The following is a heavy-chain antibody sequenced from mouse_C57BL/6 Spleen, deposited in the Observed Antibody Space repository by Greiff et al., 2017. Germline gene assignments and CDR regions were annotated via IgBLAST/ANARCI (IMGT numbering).Heavy chain of an antibody. CDR3: ARDDGYYAMDY. J-gene: IGHJ4*01. CDR2: INPGSGGT. CDR1: GYAFTNYL. Sequence: QVQLQQSGAELVRPGTSVTVSCKASGYAFTNYLIEWVKQRPGQGLEWIGVINPGSGGTNYNEKFKGKATLTADKSSSTAYMQLSSLTSEASAVYFCARDDGYYAMDYWGQGTSVTVSS. D-gene: IGHD2-3*01. V-gene: IGHV1-54*01.